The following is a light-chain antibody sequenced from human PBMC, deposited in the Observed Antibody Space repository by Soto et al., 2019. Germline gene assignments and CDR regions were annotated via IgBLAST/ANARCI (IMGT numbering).Light chain of an antibody. Sequence: QSVLTQPPSISGAPGQRVTISCTGSSSNIGAGSDVHWYHQLPGTAPKLLIYGNTNRPSGVPDRFSGSKSGTSASLAIAGLQTEDEGDYYCQSYDSSLTGSKVFGSGTKVTVL. CDR2: GNT. CDR3: QSYDSSLTGSKV. CDR1: SSNIGAGSD. V-gene: IGLV1-40*01. J-gene: IGLJ1*01.